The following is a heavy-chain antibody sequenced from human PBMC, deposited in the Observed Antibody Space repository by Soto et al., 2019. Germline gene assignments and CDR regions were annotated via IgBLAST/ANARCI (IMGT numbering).Heavy chain of an antibody. CDR1: GGSISSGDYY. J-gene: IGHJ5*02. CDR3: ARWWSGSRQGFDP. D-gene: IGHD3-3*01. V-gene: IGHV4-31*03. CDR2: IYYSGST. Sequence: QVQLQESGPGLVKPSQTLSLTCTVSGGSISSGDYYWSWIRQHPGKGLEWIGYIYYSGSTCYNPSVKRRGTISVYTSKTQFSRTLSSVTAADTAVYYCARWWSGSRQGFDPWGQGTLVTVSS.